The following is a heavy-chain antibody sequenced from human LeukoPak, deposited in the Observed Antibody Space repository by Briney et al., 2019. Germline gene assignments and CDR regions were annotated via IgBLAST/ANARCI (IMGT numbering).Heavy chain of an antibody. V-gene: IGHV4-30-4*01. CDR2: IYYSGST. J-gene: IGHJ6*02. CDR1: GGSISSGDYY. Sequence: SETLSLTCTVSGGSISSGDYYWSWIRQPPGKGLEWIGYIYYSGSTYYNPSLKSRVTISVDTSKNQFSLKLSSVTAADTAVYYCARHDCVTSSCVYFYGMDVWGQGTTVTVSS. D-gene: IGHD2-2*01. CDR3: ARHDCVTSSCVYFYGMDV.